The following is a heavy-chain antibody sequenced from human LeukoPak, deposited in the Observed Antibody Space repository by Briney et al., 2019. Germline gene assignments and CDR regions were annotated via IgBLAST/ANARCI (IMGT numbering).Heavy chain of an antibody. CDR2: MLCDRCNK. J-gene: IGHJ4*02. D-gene: IGHD2-15*01. Sequence: AGGSLRLSCAAAGFMFSISGMHWVRQSPGKGREWVAFMLCDRCNKYSAHSVKGRLTISRDNSKNTLYLQMNSLRAEDTAVYYCARDGGPSHFDYWGQGPLVSVSS. V-gene: IGHV3-33*01. CDR3: ARDGGPSHFDY. CDR1: GFMFSISG.